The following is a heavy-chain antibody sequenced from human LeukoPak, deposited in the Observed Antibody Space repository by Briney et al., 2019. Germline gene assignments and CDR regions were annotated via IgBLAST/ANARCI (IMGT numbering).Heavy chain of an antibody. Sequence: ASVKVSCKASGYTFTSYYMHWVRQAPGQRLEWMGWINAGNGNTKYSQKFQGRVTITRDTSASTAYMELSSLRSEDTAVYYCAREGIAVAEVGYAWFDPWGQGTLVTVSS. CDR1: GYTFTSYY. D-gene: IGHD6-19*01. J-gene: IGHJ5*02. CDR3: AREGIAVAEVGYAWFDP. V-gene: IGHV1-3*01. CDR2: INAGNGNT.